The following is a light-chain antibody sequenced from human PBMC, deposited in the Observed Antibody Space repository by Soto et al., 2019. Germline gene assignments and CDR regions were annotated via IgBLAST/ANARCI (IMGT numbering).Light chain of an antibody. J-gene: IGKJ5*01. V-gene: IGKV3-20*01. CDR1: PSVSIY. Sequence: EIELTHHPASLSLFPGERATLSCRASPSVSIYLAWAQHRPGQAPRLLISGASSTATGIPDRFSGSGSGTDFTLTITILEPEDFALYFCQHYAHTSAITFGQGTRLEIK. CDR2: GAS. CDR3: QHYAHTSAIT.